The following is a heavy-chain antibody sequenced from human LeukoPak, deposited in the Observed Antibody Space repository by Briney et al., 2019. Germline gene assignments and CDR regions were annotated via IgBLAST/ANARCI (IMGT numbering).Heavy chain of an antibody. CDR1: GFTFSSYA. CDR2: TSGGGGTT. J-gene: IGHJ6*02. V-gene: IGHV3-23*01. CDR3: AKAIFGVVPSVGMDV. Sequence: PGGSLRLSCAASGFTFSSYAMAWVRQAPREGLEWVSTTSGGGGTTYYADSVKGRFTISRDNSKNTLYLQMNSLRAEDTAVYYCAKAIFGVVPSVGMDVWGQGTTVTVSS. D-gene: IGHD3-3*01.